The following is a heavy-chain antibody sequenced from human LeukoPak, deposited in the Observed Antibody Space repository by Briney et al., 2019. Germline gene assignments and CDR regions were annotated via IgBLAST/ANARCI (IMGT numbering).Heavy chain of an antibody. CDR2: IYPGDSDT. CDR1: GYTFTTYW. CDR3: ARGETERYFDY. V-gene: IGHV5-51*01. J-gene: IGHJ4*02. Sequence: GQSLKISRKASGYTFTTYWIGWVRQMPGKGLEWMGIIYPGDSDTRYSPSFQGQVTISADKSITTAYLQWSSLKASDTAVYYCARGETERYFDYWGQGTLVTVSS. D-gene: IGHD1-1*01.